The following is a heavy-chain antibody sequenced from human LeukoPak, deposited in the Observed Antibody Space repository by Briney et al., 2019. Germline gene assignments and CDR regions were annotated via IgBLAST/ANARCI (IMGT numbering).Heavy chain of an antibody. CDR3: AREAYCGGDCYSDSDAFDI. V-gene: IGHV3-7*01. CDR1: GFTFSSYW. Sequence: AGGSLRLPCAASGFTFSSYWMSWVRQAPGKGLEWVANIKQDGSEKYYADSVKGRFTISRDNAKNSLYLQMNSLRAEDTAVYYCAREAYCGGDCYSDSDAFDIWGQGTMVTVSS. CDR2: IKQDGSEK. D-gene: IGHD2-21*01. J-gene: IGHJ3*02.